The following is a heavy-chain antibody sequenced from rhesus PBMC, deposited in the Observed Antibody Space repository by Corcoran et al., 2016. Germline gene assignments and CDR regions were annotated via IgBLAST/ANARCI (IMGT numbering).Heavy chain of an antibody. CDR1: GGSISDSYY. Sequence: QVQLQESGPGLVKPSETLSLTCAVSGGSISDSYYWNWVRQPPGKGLEWIGNIYGNSASTYNNPSLKSRVPISKDTSKNQFFLKLSSVTAADTAVYYCARAPWYSSGYFDYWGQGVLVIVSS. CDR3: ARAPWYSSGYFDY. D-gene: IGHD6-31*01. CDR2: IYGNSAST. J-gene: IGHJ4*01. V-gene: IGHV4S9*01.